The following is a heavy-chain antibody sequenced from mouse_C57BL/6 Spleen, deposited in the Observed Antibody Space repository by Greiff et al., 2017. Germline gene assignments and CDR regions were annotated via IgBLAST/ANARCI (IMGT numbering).Heavy chain of an antibody. V-gene: IGHV1-82*01. J-gene: IGHJ3*01. CDR1: GYAFSSSW. Sequence: QVQLQQSGPELVKPGASVQISCKASGYAFSSSWMNWVKQRPGKGLEWIGRIYPGDGDTNYNGKFKGKATLTADKSSSTAYMQLSSLTSEDSAVYFCLYDYARFAYWGQGTLVTVSA. CDR2: IYPGDGDT. CDR3: LYDYARFAY. D-gene: IGHD2-4*01.